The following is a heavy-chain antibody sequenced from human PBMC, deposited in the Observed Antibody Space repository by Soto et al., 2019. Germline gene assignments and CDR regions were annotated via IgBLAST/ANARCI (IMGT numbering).Heavy chain of an antibody. CDR1: GYTFTSYG. CDR3: ARDRYYDFWSGYSTYYYGMDV. Sequence: QVQLVQSGAEVKKPGASVKVSCKASGYTFTSYGISWVRQAPGQGLEWMGWISAYNGNTNYAQKLQGRVTMTTDTSTSTAYMELRSLGSDDTAVYYCARDRYYDFWSGYSTYYYGMDVWGQGTTVTVSS. J-gene: IGHJ6*02. V-gene: IGHV1-18*01. D-gene: IGHD3-3*01. CDR2: ISAYNGNT.